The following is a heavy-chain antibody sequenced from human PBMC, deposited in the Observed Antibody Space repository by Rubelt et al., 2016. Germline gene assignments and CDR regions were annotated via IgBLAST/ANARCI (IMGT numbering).Heavy chain of an antibody. CDR1: GYTFTGYY. Sequence: QVQLVQSGAEVKKPGASVKVSCKASGYTFTGYYMHWVRQAPGQGLAWVGRINPNSGGPNYAQKCQGMVPMTRDTSITTAYMELSRLRSDDTAVCYCARESSSGWYIDYWGQGTLVTVSS. J-gene: IGHJ4*02. CDR2: INPNSGGP. D-gene: IGHD6-19*01. V-gene: IGHV1-2*06. CDR3: ARESSSGWYIDY.